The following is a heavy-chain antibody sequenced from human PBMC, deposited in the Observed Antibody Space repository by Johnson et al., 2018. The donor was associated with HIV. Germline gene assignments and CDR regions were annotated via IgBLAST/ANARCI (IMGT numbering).Heavy chain of an antibody. V-gene: IGHV3-15*05. Sequence: VQLVESGGGLVKPGGSLRLSCAASGFTFSNAWMNWVRQPPGKGLEWVGRIKSKTDGGTTDYAAPVKGRFTISRDDSKNTLYMQMNSLRAEDTALYYCARDFGLAWELDGAFYIWGQGTMVTVSS. D-gene: IGHD1-26*01. CDR3: ARDFGLAWELDGAFYI. CDR1: GFTFSNAW. CDR2: IKSKTDGGTT. J-gene: IGHJ3*02.